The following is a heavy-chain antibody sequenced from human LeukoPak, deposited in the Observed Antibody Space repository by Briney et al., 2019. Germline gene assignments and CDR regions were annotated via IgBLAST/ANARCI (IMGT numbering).Heavy chain of an antibody. V-gene: IGHV3-30*02. J-gene: IGHJ6*03. CDR3: AKEPTRAIYYYYYMDV. Sequence: GGSLRLSCAASGFTFSSYGMHWVRQAPGKGLEWVAFIRYDGSKKYYADSVKGRFTISRDNSKNTLYLQMNSLRAEDTAVYYCAKEPTRAIYYYYYMDVWGKGTTVTVSS. D-gene: IGHD5-24*01. CDR1: GFTFSSYG. CDR2: IRYDGSKK.